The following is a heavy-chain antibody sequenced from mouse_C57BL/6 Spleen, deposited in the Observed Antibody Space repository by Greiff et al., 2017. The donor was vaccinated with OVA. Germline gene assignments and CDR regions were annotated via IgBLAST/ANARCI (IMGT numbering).Heavy chain of an antibody. J-gene: IGHJ2*01. CDR1: GYTFTSYW. D-gene: IGHD1-1*01. CDR2: IYPGSGST. CDR3: ARLDTTVVATGDYFDD. Sequence: QVQLKQPGAELVKPGASVKMSCKASGYTFTSYWITWVKQRPGQGLAWIGVIYPGSGSTNYNEKFKSKATLTVDTSSSPAYMQLSSLTSEDSAVYYYARLDTTVVATGDYFDDWGQGTTLTVSS. V-gene: IGHV1-55*01.